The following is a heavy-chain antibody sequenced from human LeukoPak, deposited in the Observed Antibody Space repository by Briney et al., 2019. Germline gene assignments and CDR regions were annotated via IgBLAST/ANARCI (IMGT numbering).Heavy chain of an antibody. Sequence: ASVKVSCKASGYTFTSYDINWVRQATGQGPEWMGWMNPNSGNTGYAQKFQGRVTITRNTSISTAYIELSSLRSEDTAVYYCARAGPMVRGVIRRWFDSWGQGTLVTVSP. CDR2: MNPNSGNT. V-gene: IGHV1-8*01. J-gene: IGHJ5*01. CDR1: GYTFTSYD. CDR3: ARAGPMVRGVIRRWFDS. D-gene: IGHD3-10*01.